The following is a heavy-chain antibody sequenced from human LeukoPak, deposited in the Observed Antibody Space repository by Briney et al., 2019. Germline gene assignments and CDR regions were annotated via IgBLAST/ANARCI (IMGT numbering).Heavy chain of an antibody. Sequence: GASVTVSCMASGYTFTNYGISWVRQAPGQGVEGVGWISAYNGNTNYAQKLQGRGTMTTDTSTSTAYMELRSLRSDDTAVYYCARGITLDEREYFQHWGQGTLVTVSS. CDR2: ISAYNGNT. J-gene: IGHJ1*01. CDR1: GYTFTNYG. D-gene: IGHD3-10*01. V-gene: IGHV1-18*01. CDR3: ARGITLDEREYFQH.